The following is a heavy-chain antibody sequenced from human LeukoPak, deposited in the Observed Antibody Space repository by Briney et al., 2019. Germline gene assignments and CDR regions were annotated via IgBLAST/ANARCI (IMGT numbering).Heavy chain of an antibody. CDR1: GGSISSYF. CDR2: LSKCGNT. CDR3: ARGAVVNGLDV. J-gene: IGHJ6*02. V-gene: IGHV4-59*01. Sequence: SETLSLTCTVSGGSISSYFWSWIRLPPGKGLEWIGYLSKCGNTNYSPSLKSQVTMSVDTSKNQFSLKLSSVTAADTAVYYCARGAVVNGLDVWGQGTTVTVSS. D-gene: IGHD5-18*01.